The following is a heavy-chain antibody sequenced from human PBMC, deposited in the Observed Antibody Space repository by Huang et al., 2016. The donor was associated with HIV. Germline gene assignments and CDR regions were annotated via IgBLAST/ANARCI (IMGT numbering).Heavy chain of an antibody. J-gene: IGHJ4*02. CDR2: IRYDGNNY. V-gene: IGHV3-30*02. D-gene: IGHD3-3*01. CDR3: AKDLTYTFGRHFDY. CDR1: GFTFGSFG. Sequence: QVQLVESGGGVVQPGGSLSLSCTASGFTFGSFGMHWVRQAPGKGLEWVAFIRYDGNNYYYADSVRGRFTISRDNSKDTLYLQMNRLRPDDSAVYYCAKDLTYTFGRHFDYWGRGTLVTVSS.